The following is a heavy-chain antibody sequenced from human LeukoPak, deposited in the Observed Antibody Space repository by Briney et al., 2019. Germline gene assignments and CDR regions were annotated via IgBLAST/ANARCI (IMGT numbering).Heavy chain of an antibody. J-gene: IGHJ6*02. D-gene: IGHD6-13*01. V-gene: IGHV1-18*01. CDR1: GYTFTSYG. Sequence: ASVKVSCKASGYTFTSYGISRVRQAPGQGLEWMGWISAYNGNTNYAQKLQGRVTTTTDTSTSTAYMELRSLRSDDTAVYYCARDSREYSSSWYYNPIYYYYGMDVWGQGTTVTVSS. CDR3: ARDSREYSSSWYYNPIYYYYGMDV. CDR2: ISAYNGNT.